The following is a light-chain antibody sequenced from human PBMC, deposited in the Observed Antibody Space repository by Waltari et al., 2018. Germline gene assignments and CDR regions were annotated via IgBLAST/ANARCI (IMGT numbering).Light chain of an antibody. V-gene: IGKV3-15*01. CDR3: QQYNNWPRT. J-gene: IGKJ1*01. CDR1: QSVSSN. CDR2: GAS. Sequence: EIVMTQSPATLSVSPGERATLSCRASQSVSSNLAWYQQKPAQVPRLLIYGASTRATGIPARFSGSGSGTEFTLTISSMQSEDFAVYYCQQYNNWPRTFGQGTKVEIK.